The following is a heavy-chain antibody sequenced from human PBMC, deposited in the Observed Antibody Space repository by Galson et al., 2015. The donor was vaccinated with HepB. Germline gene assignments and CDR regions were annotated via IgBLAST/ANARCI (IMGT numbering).Heavy chain of an antibody. V-gene: IGHV3-21*01. CDR3: ARDTSLVNTGEDYFDY. CDR2: ISSSGNYM. J-gene: IGHJ4*02. D-gene: IGHD3-16*01. Sequence: SLRLSCAASGFTFSSYSMNWVRQAPGKGLEWVSSISSSGNYMYYADSTKGRFTISRDNARNSLYLQMNSLRAVDTAVYYCARDTSLVNTGEDYFDYWGQGTLVTVSS. CDR1: GFTFSSYS.